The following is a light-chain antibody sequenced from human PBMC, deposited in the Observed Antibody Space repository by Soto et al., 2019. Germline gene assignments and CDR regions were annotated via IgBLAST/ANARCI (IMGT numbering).Light chain of an antibody. CDR3: SAYTTTNTLV. V-gene: IGLV2-14*01. CDR1: SSDVGGYNY. Sequence: QSVLTQPASVSGSPGQSITISCTGTSSDVGGYNYVSWYQQYPGKAPKLLIFEVSHRPSGVSNRFSGSKAGNTASLTVSGXXAXXXXDYYCSAYTTTNTLVFGGGTKLTVX. CDR2: EVS. J-gene: IGLJ2*01.